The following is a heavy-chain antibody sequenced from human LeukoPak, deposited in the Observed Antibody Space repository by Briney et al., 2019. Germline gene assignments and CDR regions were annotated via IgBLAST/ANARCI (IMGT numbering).Heavy chain of an antibody. CDR3: AKCAQSYGNDAFDT. J-gene: IGHJ3*02. Sequence: GGSLRLSCAASEFTFSSFAMGWVRQAPGKGLEWVSYIRGGGAGALYADSVRGRFTISRDNSKSTLYLQMNSLRVEDTAVYYCAKCAQSYGNDAFDTWGPGTMVTVSS. D-gene: IGHD3-16*01. CDR1: EFTFSSFA. V-gene: IGHV3-23*01. CDR2: IRGGGAGA.